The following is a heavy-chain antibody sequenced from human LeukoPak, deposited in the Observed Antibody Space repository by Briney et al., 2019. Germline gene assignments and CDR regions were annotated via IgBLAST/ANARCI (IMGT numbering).Heavy chain of an antibody. V-gene: IGHV1-8*01. CDR3: ARVKRVQGVHDAFDI. Sequence: GASVKASCKASGYTFTSYDINWVRQATGQGLEWMGWMNPNSGNTGYAQKFQGRVTMTRNTSISTAYMELSSLRSEDTAVYYCARVKRVQGVHDAFDIWGQGTMVTVSS. J-gene: IGHJ3*02. CDR1: GYTFTSYD. CDR2: MNPNSGNT. D-gene: IGHD3-10*01.